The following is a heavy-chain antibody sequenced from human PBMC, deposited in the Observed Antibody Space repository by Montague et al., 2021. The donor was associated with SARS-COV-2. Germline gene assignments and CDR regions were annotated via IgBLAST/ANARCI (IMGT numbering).Heavy chain of an antibody. D-gene: IGHD2-15*01. V-gene: IGHV4-34*01. CDR3: ARGPVDDNCSGGSCYSRYYYGTDV. CDR1: GGSFSGYY. CDR2: INHSGST. J-gene: IGHJ6*02. Sequence: SETLSLTCAVYGGSFSGYYWSWICQPPGKGLEWIGEINHSGSTNXXPSLKSRVTISVDTSKNQFSLKLSSVTAADTAVYYCARGPVDDNCSGGSCYSRYYYGTDVWGQGTTVTVSS.